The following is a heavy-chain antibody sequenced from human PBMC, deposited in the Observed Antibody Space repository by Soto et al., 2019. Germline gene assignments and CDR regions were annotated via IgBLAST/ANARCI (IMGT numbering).Heavy chain of an antibody. CDR3: AKVGYCSGGSCYSAAYDY. CDR2: ISGSGGST. J-gene: IGHJ4*02. Sequence: GGSLRLSCAASGLTFSSYAMSWVRQAPGKGLEWVSAISGSGGSTYYADSVKGRFTISRDNSKNTLYLQMNSLRAEDTAVYYCAKVGYCSGGSCYSAAYDYWGQGTLVTVSS. V-gene: IGHV3-23*01. D-gene: IGHD2-15*01. CDR1: GLTFSSYA.